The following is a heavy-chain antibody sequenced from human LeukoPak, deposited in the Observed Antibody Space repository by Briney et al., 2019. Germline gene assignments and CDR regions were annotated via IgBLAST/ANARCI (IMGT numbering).Heavy chain of an antibody. V-gene: IGHV4-39*01. CDR3: ASSSGWYDKVDY. Sequence: KPSETLSLTCNVSGGSISSSTYYWGWIRQPPGKGLEWIGSIYYSGSTYYNPSLKSRATISVDTSKNQFSLNLTSVTAADMAVFYCASSSGWYDKVDYWGQGTLVTVSS. D-gene: IGHD6-19*01. CDR2: IYYSGST. CDR1: GGSISSSTYY. J-gene: IGHJ4*02.